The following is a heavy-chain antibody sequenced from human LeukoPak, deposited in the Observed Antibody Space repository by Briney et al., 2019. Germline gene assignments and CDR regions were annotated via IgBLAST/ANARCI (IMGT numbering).Heavy chain of an antibody. CDR1: GVTFSNCV. CDR3: ARRYTVNGTWYYFDH. J-gene: IGHJ4*02. D-gene: IGHD5/OR15-5a*01. CDR2: IGAGGGYT. Sequence: PGGSLRLSCAASGVTFSNCVMNWVRQAPGRGLEWVSTIGAGGGYTNYADSVKGRFTISRDDSKNSLYLEMNSLRVEDTAVYYCARRYTVNGTWYYFDHWGQGTLVTVSS. V-gene: IGHV3-23*01.